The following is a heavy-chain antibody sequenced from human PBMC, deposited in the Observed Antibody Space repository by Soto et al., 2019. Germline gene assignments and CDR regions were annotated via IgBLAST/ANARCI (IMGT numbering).Heavy chain of an antibody. CDR1: GGSIGSGDYY. CDR2: IYYSVNT. D-gene: IGHD1-1*01. V-gene: IGHV4-30-4*01. Sequence: SETLSLTCTVSGGSIGSGDYYWSWILQPPGKGLEWIVYIYYSVNTYYNPSLKSRLPIPRNTPKNQFPLNLSSVPPADPPFYFCPRAPRQREPTLFFAPGGQGPLVPVSS. J-gene: IGHJ5*02. CDR3: PRAPRQREPTLFFAP.